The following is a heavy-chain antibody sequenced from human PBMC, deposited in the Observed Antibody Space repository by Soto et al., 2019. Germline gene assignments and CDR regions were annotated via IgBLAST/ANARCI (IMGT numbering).Heavy chain of an antibody. J-gene: IGHJ4*02. D-gene: IGHD6-19*01. CDR1: GYTFTSYG. Sequence: QVQLVQSGAEVKKPGASVKVSCKASGYTFTSYGISRVRQAPGQGLEWMGWTSAYNGNTKSAHKLQGRVTMTTDTSTSTAYMELRSLRSDDTAVYYCARDLAVGLVDYWGQGTLVTVSS. CDR3: ARDLAVGLVDY. CDR2: TSAYNGNT. V-gene: IGHV1-18*01.